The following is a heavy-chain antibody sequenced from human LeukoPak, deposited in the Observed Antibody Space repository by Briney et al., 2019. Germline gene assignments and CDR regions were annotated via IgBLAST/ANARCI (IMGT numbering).Heavy chain of an antibody. CDR1: GYTFTSYG. CDR2: MNPNSGNT. D-gene: IGHD3-10*01. Sequence: GASVKVSCKASGYTFTSYGVSWVRQAPGQGLEWMGWMNPNSGNTGYAQKFQGRVTMTRNTSISTAYMELSSLRSEDTAVYYCAKGLGYYYGSGEDYWGQGTLVTVSS. CDR3: AKGLGYYYGSGEDY. J-gene: IGHJ4*02. V-gene: IGHV1-8*01.